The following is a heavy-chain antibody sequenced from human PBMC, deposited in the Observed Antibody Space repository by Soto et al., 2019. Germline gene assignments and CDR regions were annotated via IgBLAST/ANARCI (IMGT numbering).Heavy chain of an antibody. CDR1: GFTFSNAW. CDR3: TTASIYGDYAVFDY. CDR2: IKSKTDGGTT. D-gene: IGHD4-17*01. Sequence: GGSLRLSCAASGFTFSNAWMSWVRQAPGKGLEWVGRIKSKTDGGTTDYAAPVKGRFTISRDDSKNTLYLQMNSLKTEDTAVYYCTTASIYGDYAVFDYWGQGTLVTVSS. J-gene: IGHJ4*02. V-gene: IGHV3-15*01.